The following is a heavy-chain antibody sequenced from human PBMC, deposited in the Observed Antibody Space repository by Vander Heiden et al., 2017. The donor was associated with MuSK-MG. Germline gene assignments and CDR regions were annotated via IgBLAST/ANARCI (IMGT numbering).Heavy chain of an antibody. CDR3: AKDRSSAAGGTRFDP. D-gene: IGHD6-13*01. CDR2: ISGTGGST. J-gene: IGHJ5*02. V-gene: IGHV3-23*01. Sequence: EVQLLEAGGGLVQPGGSLRLSCAASGFTFSSYAMRWVREAPGKGLEWVSSISGTGGSTYHADSVKGRFTISRDNSNNTLYLQMNSVRAEDTALYYCAKDRSSAAGGTRFDPWGQGTLVTVSS. CDR1: GFTFSSYA.